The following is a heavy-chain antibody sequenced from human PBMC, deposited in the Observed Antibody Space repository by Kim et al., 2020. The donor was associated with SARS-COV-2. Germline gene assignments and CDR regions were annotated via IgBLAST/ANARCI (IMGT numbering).Heavy chain of an antibody. CDR3: AREGITMVRGVRSWFDP. V-gene: IGHV1-2*04. CDR1: GYTFTGYY. J-gene: IGHJ5*02. D-gene: IGHD3-10*01. Sequence: SVKVSCKASGYTFTGYYMHWVRQAPGQGLEWMGWINPNSGGTNYAQKFQGWVTMTRDTSISTAYMELSRLRSDDTAVYYCAREGITMVRGVRSWFDPWGQGTLVTVSS. CDR2: INPNSGGT.